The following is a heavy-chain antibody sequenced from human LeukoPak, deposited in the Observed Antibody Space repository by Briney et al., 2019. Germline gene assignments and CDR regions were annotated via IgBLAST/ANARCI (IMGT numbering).Heavy chain of an antibody. D-gene: IGHD5-24*01. V-gene: IGHV3-49*04. Sequence: GGSLRLSCTASGFTFGDYAMSWVRQAPGKGLEWVGFIRSKAYGGTTEYAASVKGRFTISREDSKSIAYLQMNSLKTEDTAVYYCARDNSVRDEAWWFNPWGQGTLVTVSS. CDR2: IRSKAYGGTT. CDR3: ARDNSVRDEAWWFNP. J-gene: IGHJ5*02. CDR1: GFTFGDYA.